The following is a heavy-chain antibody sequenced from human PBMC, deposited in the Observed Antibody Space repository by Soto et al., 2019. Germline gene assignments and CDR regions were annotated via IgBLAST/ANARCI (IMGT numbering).Heavy chain of an antibody. V-gene: IGHV1-18*01. CDR3: ASREGQTSFDD. CDR2: ISGYNGNT. CDR1: GYTFTSYG. Sequence: GASVKVSCKASGYTFTSYGISWVRQAPGQGLEWMGWISGYNGNTNHAQKLQGRVTMTRDTSTSTAYMELSSLRSEDTAVYYCASREGQTSFDDWGQGTLVTVSS. J-gene: IGHJ4*02.